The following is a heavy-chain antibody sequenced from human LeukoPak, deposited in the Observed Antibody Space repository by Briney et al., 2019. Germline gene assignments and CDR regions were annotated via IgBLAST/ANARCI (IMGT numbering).Heavy chain of an antibody. D-gene: IGHD3-22*01. J-gene: IGHJ4*02. Sequence: ASVKVSCKASGGTFSSYAISWVRQAPGQGLEWMGIINPSGGSTSYAQKFQGRVTMTRDTSTSTVYMELSSLRSEDTAVYYCARARSDSSGYSGDCFDYWGQGTLVTVSS. CDR1: GGTFSSYA. CDR3: ARARSDSSGYSGDCFDY. CDR2: INPSGGST. V-gene: IGHV1-46*01.